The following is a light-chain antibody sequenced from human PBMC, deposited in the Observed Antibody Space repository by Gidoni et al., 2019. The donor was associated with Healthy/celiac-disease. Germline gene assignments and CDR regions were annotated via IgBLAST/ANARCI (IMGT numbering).Light chain of an antibody. V-gene: IGKV1-33*01. CDR3: QHYDTLLT. CDR1: QDISNY. Sequence: DIQMTQSPSSLSASVGDRVTITCQASQDISNYLNWYQQKPGNAPKLLIYDASNLETGVPSRFSGSGSGIAFTFTIRSLQPEAIATYYCQHYDTLLTFGGGTKVEIK. J-gene: IGKJ4*01. CDR2: DAS.